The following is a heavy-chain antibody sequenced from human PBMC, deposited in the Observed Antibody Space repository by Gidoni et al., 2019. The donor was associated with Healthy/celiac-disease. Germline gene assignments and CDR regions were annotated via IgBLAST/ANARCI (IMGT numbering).Heavy chain of an antibody. D-gene: IGHD3-9*01. Sequence: QLQLQPWGAGLLKPSETLSLPCAVYGGSFSGYYWSWIRQPPGKGLEWIGEINHSGSTNYNPSLKSRVTISVDTSKNQFSLKLSSVTAADTAVYYCARVYLQIDYWGQGTLVTVSS. V-gene: IGHV4-34*01. J-gene: IGHJ4*02. CDR3: ARVYLQIDY. CDR2: INHSGST. CDR1: GGSFSGYY.